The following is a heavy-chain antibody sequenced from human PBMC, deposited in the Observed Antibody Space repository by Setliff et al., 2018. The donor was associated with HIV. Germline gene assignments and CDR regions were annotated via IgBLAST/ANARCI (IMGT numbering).Heavy chain of an antibody. CDR3: ARYVDIVATIPDAFDI. V-gene: IGHV3-7*01. CDR1: RFTFSNYW. D-gene: IGHD5-12*01. CDR2: IKQDGSEK. J-gene: IGHJ3*02. Sequence: SGGSLRLSCAASRFTFSNYWMSWVRQAPGKGLEWVANIKQDGSEKYYADSVKGRFTISRDNAKNSLYLQMNSLRAEDTAVYYCARYVDIVATIPDAFDIWGQGTMVTVSS.